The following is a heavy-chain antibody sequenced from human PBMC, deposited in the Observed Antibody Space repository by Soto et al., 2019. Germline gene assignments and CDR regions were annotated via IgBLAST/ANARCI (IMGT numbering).Heavy chain of an antibody. J-gene: IGHJ4*02. CDR3: ARSPVTPCLFDY. V-gene: IGHV4-59*01. CDR1: GGAISSYY. Sequence: SETLSLTCTVSGGAISSYYWSWIRQPPGKGLEWIGYIYYSGSTNYNPSLKSRVTISVDTSKNQFSLKLSSVTAADTAVYYCARSPVTPCLFDYRGQGTLVTVSS. CDR2: IYYSGST. D-gene: IGHD4-17*01.